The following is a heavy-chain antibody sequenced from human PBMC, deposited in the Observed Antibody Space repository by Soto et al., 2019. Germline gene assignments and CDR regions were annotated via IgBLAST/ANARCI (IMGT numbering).Heavy chain of an antibody. CDR2: IYYTGSM. D-gene: IGHD3-22*01. CDR1: GDSICSSSYY. CDR3: WRRGRTYDPLYYLDY. Sequence: PSATLTLTCTVSGDSICSSSYYWGWIRQPPGRGLEWVGSIYYTGSMYYNPSLKSRVTISVDTSNNQFSLKLSSVTAADTAVYYVWRRGRTYDPLYYLDYWGQGALVTVSS. V-gene: IGHV4-39*01. J-gene: IGHJ4*02.